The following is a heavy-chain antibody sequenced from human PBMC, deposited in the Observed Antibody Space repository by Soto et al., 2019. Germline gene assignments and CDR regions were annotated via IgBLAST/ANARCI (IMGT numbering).Heavy chain of an antibody. CDR3: ARDFRGPPLSGSPGGFDY. CDR2: ISAYNGNT. J-gene: IGHJ4*02. D-gene: IGHD1-26*01. CDR1: GYTFTSYG. Sequence: ASVKVSCKASGYTFTSYGISWVRQAPGQGLEWMGWISAYNGNTNYAQKLQGRVTMTTDTSTSTAYMELRSLRSDDTAVYYWARDFRGPPLSGSPGGFDYWGQGTLVTVSS. V-gene: IGHV1-18*01.